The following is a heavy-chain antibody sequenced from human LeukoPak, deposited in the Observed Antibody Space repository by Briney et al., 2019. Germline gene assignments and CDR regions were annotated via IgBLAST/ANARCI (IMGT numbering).Heavy chain of an antibody. V-gene: IGHV1-8*02. J-gene: IGHJ6*02. D-gene: IGHD3-3*01. CDR1: GGTFSSYA. CDR3: AGRRYDFWSGYYETYYYGMDV. Sequence: GASVKVSCKASGGTFSSYAISWVRQATGQGLEWMGWMNPNSGNTGYAQKFQGRVTMTRNTSISTAYMELSSLRSEDTAVYYCAGRRYDFWSGYYETYYYGMDVWGQGTTVTVSS. CDR2: MNPNSGNT.